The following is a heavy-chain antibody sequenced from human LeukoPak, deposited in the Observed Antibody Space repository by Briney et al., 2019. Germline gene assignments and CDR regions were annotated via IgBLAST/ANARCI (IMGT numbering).Heavy chain of an antibody. V-gene: IGHV1-69*04. Sequence: SVKVSCKASGGTFSSYAISWVRQAPGQGLEWMGRIIPILGIANYAQKFQGRVTITADKSTSTAYMELSSLRSEDTAVYYCARGIWDYYDGSEYPDYWGQGTLVTVSS. CDR3: ARGIWDYYDGSEYPDY. J-gene: IGHJ4*02. CDR1: GGTFSSYA. CDR2: IIPILGIA. D-gene: IGHD3-22*01.